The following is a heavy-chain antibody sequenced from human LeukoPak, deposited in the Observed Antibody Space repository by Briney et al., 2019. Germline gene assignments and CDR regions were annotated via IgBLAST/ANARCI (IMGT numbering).Heavy chain of an antibody. D-gene: IGHD3-22*01. V-gene: IGHV3-49*03. J-gene: IGHJ6*02. Sequence: GGSLRLSCTASGFTFGDYAMIWFRQAPGKGLEWVGFIRSKGYGGTTEYAASVKGRFTISRDDSKSIAYLQMNSLKTEDTAVYYCTRDSWLKGYYYGMDVWGQGTTVTVSS. CDR3: TRDSWLKGYYYGMDV. CDR1: GFTFGDYA. CDR2: IRSKGYGGTT.